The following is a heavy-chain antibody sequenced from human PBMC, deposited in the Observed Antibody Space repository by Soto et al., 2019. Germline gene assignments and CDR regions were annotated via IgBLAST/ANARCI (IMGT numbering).Heavy chain of an antibody. D-gene: IGHD1-1*01. CDR2: FFIGGNT. CDR1: GGSISSSTYY. V-gene: IGHV4-39*01. Sequence: PSETLSLTCSVSGGSISSSTYYWGWMRQPPGKGLEWIASFFIGGNTYYNPSLKSRVSTSVDTSKNQFSLRLSSVTAADTAVYCCARRHGTDIDAYYWGPGILVTVSS. CDR3: ARRHGTDIDAYY. J-gene: IGHJ4*01.